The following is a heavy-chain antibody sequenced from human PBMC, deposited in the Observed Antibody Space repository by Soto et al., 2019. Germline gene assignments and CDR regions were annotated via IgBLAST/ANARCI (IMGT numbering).Heavy chain of an antibody. CDR3: TTDADYCGGDCYSD. J-gene: IGHJ4*02. CDR1: GFTFSNAW. Sequence: GGSLRLSCAASGFTFSNAWMSWVRQAPGKGLEWVGRIKSKTDGGTTDYAAPVKGRFTISRDDSKNTLYLQMNSLKAEDTAVYYCTTDADYCGGDCYSDWGQGTLVTVSS. D-gene: IGHD2-21*02. CDR2: IKSKTDGGTT. V-gene: IGHV3-15*01.